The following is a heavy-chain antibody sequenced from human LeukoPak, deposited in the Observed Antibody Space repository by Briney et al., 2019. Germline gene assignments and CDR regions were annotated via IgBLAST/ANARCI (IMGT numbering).Heavy chain of an antibody. CDR2: INPNSGGT. CDR3: ARDAAARKEDYYYGMDV. Sequence: ASVKVSCKASGYTFTGYYMHWVRQAPGQGLEWMGWINPNSGGTNYAQKFQGRVTMTRDTSISTAYMELSRLRSDDTAVYYCARDAAARKEDYYYGMDVWGQGTTVTVSS. V-gene: IGHV1-2*02. CDR1: GYTFTGYY. J-gene: IGHJ6*02.